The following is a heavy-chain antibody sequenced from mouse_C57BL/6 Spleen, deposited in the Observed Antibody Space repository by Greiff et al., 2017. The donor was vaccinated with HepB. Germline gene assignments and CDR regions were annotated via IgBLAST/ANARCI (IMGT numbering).Heavy chain of an antibody. CDR2: ISSGGSYT. CDR1: GFTFSSYG. CDR3: ASADRGY. J-gene: IGHJ2*01. V-gene: IGHV5-6*01. Sequence: EVMLVESGGDLVKPGGSLKLSCAASGFTFSSYGMSWARQTPDKRLEWVATISSGGSYTYYPDSVKGRFTISRDNAKNTLYLQMSSLKSEDTAMYYCASADRGYWGQGTTLTVSS.